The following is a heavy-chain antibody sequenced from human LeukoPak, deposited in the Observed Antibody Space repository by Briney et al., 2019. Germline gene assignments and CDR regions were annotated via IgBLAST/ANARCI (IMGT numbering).Heavy chain of an antibody. Sequence: PSETLSLTCTVSGGSISSGSYYWSWIRQPAGKGLEWIGRIYTSGSTNYNPSLKSRVTMSVDTSKNQFSLKLSSVTAADTAVYYCARWTVVRGVIDDWGQGTLVTVSS. D-gene: IGHD3-10*01. CDR1: GGSISSGSYY. CDR2: IYTSGST. V-gene: IGHV4-61*02. CDR3: ARWTVVRGVIDD. J-gene: IGHJ4*02.